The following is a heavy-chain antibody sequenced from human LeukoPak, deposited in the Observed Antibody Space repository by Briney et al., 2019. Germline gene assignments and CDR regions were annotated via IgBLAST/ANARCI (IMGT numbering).Heavy chain of an antibody. CDR1: GGSISSYY. CDR3: ARDVERGYIDY. J-gene: IGHJ4*02. Sequence: SEALSLTCTVSGGSISSYYWSWIRQPPGKGLEWIGYLYYSGSPNYNPSLKSRVTISVDTAKNQFSLKLSSVTAADTAVYYCARDVERGYIDYRGQGTLVTVSS. CDR2: LYYSGSP. V-gene: IGHV4-59*01.